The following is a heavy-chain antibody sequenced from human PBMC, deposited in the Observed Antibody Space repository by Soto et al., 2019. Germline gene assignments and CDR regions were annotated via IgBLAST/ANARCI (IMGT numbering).Heavy chain of an antibody. CDR3: AAGVTITNAYNWFDP. D-gene: IGHD2-8*01. Sequence: ASVKVSCKVSGYTLTELSMHWVRQAPGKGLEWMGGFDPEDGETIYAQKFQGRVTMTEDTSTDTAYMELSSLRSEDTAVYYCAAGVTITNAYNWFDPWGQGTLVTVS. V-gene: IGHV1-24*01. CDR1: GYTLTELS. J-gene: IGHJ5*02. CDR2: FDPEDGET.